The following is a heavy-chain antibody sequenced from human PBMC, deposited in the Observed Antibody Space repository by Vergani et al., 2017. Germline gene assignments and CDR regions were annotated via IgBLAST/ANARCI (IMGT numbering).Heavy chain of an antibody. J-gene: IGHJ3*02. CDR1: GGSISSSNYY. Sequence: QLQLQESGPGLVKPSETLSLTCAVSGGSISSSNYYWGWIRQPPGKGLEWIGSIYYSGSTYYNPSLKSRVPISVDTSKNQFSLKLSSVTAADTAVYYCARRITGYDAIDRWGEGTMVTVSS. CDR2: IYYSGST. V-gene: IGHV4-39*01. CDR3: ARRITGYDAIDR. D-gene: IGHD1-20*01.